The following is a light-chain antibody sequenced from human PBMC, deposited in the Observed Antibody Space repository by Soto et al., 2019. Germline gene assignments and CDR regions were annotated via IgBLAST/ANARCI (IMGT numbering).Light chain of an antibody. CDR1: SDIGNYNL. J-gene: IGLJ6*01. CDR2: EVT. CDR3: ASYAGSRTYV. V-gene: IGLV2-23*02. Sequence: QSAVTQPASVSGSPGQSVTISCSGSDIGNYNLVSWYQHLPGRAPKLLIFEVTMRPSGISDRFSGSKSASTASLTISGLPAEDEGDYYCASYAGSRTYVFGSGTKLTVL.